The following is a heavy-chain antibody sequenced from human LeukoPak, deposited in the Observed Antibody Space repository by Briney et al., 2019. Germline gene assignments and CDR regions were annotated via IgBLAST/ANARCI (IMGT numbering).Heavy chain of an antibody. Sequence: GASVKVSCKASGYTFTGYYMHWVRQAPGQGLEWMGWINPNSGGTNYAQKFQGRVTMTRDTSISTAYMELSRLRSDDTAVYYCATEQLGSTSYSFDYWGQGTLVTVSS. V-gene: IGHV1-2*02. CDR1: GYTFTGYY. CDR2: INPNSGGT. D-gene: IGHD1/OR15-1a*01. CDR3: ATEQLGSTSYSFDY. J-gene: IGHJ4*02.